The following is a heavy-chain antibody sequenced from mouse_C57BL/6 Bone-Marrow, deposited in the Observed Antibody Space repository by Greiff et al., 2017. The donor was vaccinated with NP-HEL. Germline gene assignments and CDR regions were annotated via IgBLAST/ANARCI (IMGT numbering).Heavy chain of an antibody. V-gene: IGHV1-50*01. CDR1: GYTFTSYW. Sequence: QVQLQQPGAELVKPGASVKLSCKASGYTFTSYWMQWVKQRPGQGLEWIGEIDPSDSYTNYNQKFQGKATLTVDTSSSTAYMQLSSLTSEDSAVYYCARSTTYYFDYWGQGTTLTVSS. J-gene: IGHJ2*01. CDR2: IDPSDSYT. CDR3: ARSTTYYFDY. D-gene: IGHD1-1*01.